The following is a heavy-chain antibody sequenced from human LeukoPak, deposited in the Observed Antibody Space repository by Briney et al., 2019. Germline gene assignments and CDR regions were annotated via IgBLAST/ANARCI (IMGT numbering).Heavy chain of an antibody. Sequence: GGSLRLSCAASGFTFSSYAMHWVRQAPGKGLEWVAVISYDGSNKYYADSVKGRFTIPRDNSKNTLYLQMNSLRAEDTAVYYCATDSSGWYPPSDYWGQGTLVTVSS. CDR1: GFTFSSYA. D-gene: IGHD6-19*01. CDR2: ISYDGSNK. J-gene: IGHJ4*02. V-gene: IGHV3-30*04. CDR3: ATDSSGWYPPSDY.